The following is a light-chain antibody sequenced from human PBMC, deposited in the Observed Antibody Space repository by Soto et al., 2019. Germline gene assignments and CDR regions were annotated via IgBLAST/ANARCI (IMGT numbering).Light chain of an antibody. Sequence: QSALTQPPSASGSPGQSVTISCTGTSSDVGGYNYVSWYQHHPGKAPKLMIYEVNKRPSGVPDRFSGSKSGNKASLTVSGLQAEDGADSYCSSYAGSNNRIFGGGTKLTVL. CDR3: SSYAGSNNRI. CDR1: SSDVGGYNY. CDR2: EVN. V-gene: IGLV2-8*01. J-gene: IGLJ2*01.